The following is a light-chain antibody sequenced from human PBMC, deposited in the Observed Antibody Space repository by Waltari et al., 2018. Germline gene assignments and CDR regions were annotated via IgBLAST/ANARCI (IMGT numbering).Light chain of an antibody. CDR3: QQYGGSPPMYT. Sequence: EIVLTQSPATLSLSPGERATLSCRTSRSVSVYLAWYQHKPGQAPRLLLSDASNRATGIPARFSGSGSETDFTLSINNLEPEDFAMYYCQQYGGSPPMYTFGQGTKLEIK. CDR2: DAS. J-gene: IGKJ2*01. V-gene: IGKV3-20*01. CDR1: RSVSVY.